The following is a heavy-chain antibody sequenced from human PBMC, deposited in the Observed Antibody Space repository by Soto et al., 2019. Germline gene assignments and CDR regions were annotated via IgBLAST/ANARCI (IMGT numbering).Heavy chain of an antibody. D-gene: IGHD5-12*01. CDR2: IGDDPAYV. Sequence: EVQLVESGGGLVKPGGSLRLSCAASGFSFSSHSMDWVRQAPGKGLEWVSSIGDDPAYVYYADSVRGRFTISRDNAESSLFLQLNSLRAEDTAVYYCARNLRLLRPGYSDYWRQGTLVTVSS. CDR1: GFSFSSHS. J-gene: IGHJ4*02. CDR3: ARNLRLLRPGYSDY. V-gene: IGHV3-21*02.